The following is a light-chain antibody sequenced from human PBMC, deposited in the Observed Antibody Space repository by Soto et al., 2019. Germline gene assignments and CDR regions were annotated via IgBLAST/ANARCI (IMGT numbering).Light chain of an antibody. Sequence: EIVLTQSPGTLSLSPGERATLSCRASQSVSSSYLAWYQQKPGQAPRLLIYGASSSATGIPDRFSGSGSGTDFTLTISRLEPEDFAVYYCQKYGSSPYTFGQGTKLETK. J-gene: IGKJ2*01. CDR3: QKYGSSPYT. V-gene: IGKV3-20*01. CDR2: GAS. CDR1: QSVSSSY.